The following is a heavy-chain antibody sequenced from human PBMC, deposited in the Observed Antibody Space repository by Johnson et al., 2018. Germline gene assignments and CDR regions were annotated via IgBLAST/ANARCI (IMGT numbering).Heavy chain of an antibody. V-gene: IGHV1-69*12. D-gene: IGHD3-10*01. Sequence: QVQLVQSGAEVQKPGSSVKVSCKASGGPLRNYAISWVRQAPGQGLEWMGGTVPISVTTNYAQKFRDRLTIIADESKTTVYMERRSLRSEDTAVYYCARLTGVSGSPSGYWGQGTLVIVSS. CDR3: ARLTGVSGSPSGY. CDR2: TVPISVTT. J-gene: IGHJ4*02. CDR1: GGPLRNYA.